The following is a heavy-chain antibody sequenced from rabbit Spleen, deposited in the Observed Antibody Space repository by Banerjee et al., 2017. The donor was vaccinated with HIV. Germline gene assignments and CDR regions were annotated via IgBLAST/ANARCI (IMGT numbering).Heavy chain of an antibody. CDR1: GFSFSSSYW. D-gene: IGHD1-1*01. CDR2: IYTGSGAT. V-gene: IGHV1S45*01. Sequence: QEQLVESGGGLVQPGGSLTLTCTASGFSFSSSYWIFWVRQAPGKGLEWIASIYTGSGATYYANWAKGRFTVSKTSSTTVDLKMTSLTAADTATYFCARSINWANRALNLWGQGTLVTVS. J-gene: IGHJ4*01. CDR3: ARSINWANRALNL.